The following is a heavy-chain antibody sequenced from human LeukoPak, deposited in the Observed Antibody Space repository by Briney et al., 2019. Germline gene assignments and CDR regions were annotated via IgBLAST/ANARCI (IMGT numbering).Heavy chain of an antibody. Sequence: PGGSLRLSCAVSGFTFSSYSMNWVRQAPGKGLEWVSYISGGSNMIYYADSVRGRFTISRDNAKNSLYLQMTSLTAEDTAVYYCASSRCLSYHCYGGIDQWGQGTLVTVSS. D-gene: IGHD4-17*01. J-gene: IGHJ4*02. CDR2: ISGGSNMI. CDR3: ASSRCLSYHCYGGIDQ. CDR1: GFTFSSYS. V-gene: IGHV3-48*04.